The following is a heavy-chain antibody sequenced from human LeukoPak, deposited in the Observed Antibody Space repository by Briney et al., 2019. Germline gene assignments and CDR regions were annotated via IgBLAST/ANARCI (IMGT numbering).Heavy chain of an antibody. CDR3: ARAPDDYDFWSGPFDY. Sequence: ASVKVSCKASGYTFTNYGISWVRQAPGQGLEWMGWISAYSGNTNYAQNLQGRVTMTTDASTSTAYMELRSLRSDDTAVYYCARAPDDYDFWSGPFDYWGRGTLVTVSS. CDR1: GYTFTNYG. D-gene: IGHD3-3*01. V-gene: IGHV1-18*01. CDR2: ISAYSGNT. J-gene: IGHJ4*02.